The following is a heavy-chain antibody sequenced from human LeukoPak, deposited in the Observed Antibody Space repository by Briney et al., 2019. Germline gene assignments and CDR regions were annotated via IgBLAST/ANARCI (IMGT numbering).Heavy chain of an antibody. V-gene: IGHV4-4*09. D-gene: IGHD5-12*01. Sequence: SETLSLTCTVSRGSISGSIRSYYWSWLRQPPGRGLEWIGYISSSGSVNDNPSLRSRVTISVDTSKNQFFLNLSSVSAADTAVYYCARIPLGYSGAYYFDYWGQGTLVTVSS. CDR2: ISSSGSV. CDR1: RGSISGSIRSYY. J-gene: IGHJ4*02. CDR3: ARIPLGYSGAYYFDY.